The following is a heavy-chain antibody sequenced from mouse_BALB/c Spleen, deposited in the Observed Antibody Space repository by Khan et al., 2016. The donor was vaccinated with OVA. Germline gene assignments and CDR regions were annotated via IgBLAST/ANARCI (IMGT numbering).Heavy chain of an antibody. Sequence: QVQLKQSGPGLVQPSQSLSITCTVSGFSLTNYSVHWVRQSPGKGLEWLGVIWSAGSTDYNAAFISRLSISKDNSRSQVVFKMTSLQPKDTAIYYCARRGYDYGRGAWFAYWGQGTLVTVSA. CDR2: IWSAGST. D-gene: IGHD2-4*01. CDR1: GFSLTNYS. J-gene: IGHJ3*01. CDR3: ARRGYDYGRGAWFAY. V-gene: IGHV2-2*02.